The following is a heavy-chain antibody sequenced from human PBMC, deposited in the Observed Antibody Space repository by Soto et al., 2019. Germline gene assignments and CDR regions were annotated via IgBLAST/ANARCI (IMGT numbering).Heavy chain of an antibody. D-gene: IGHD4-17*01. CDR3: AKDTRYADYVRWFDS. V-gene: IGHV3-23*01. Sequence: EVHLLESGGGLVQPGGSLRLSCTASGFTFSSYAVTWVRQAPGRGLEGVSGITASGGRVFYADSVKGRFTISRYNSRSTLYLQMNSLRAEDTAVYYCAKDTRYADYVRWFDSWGQGTLVTVSS. J-gene: IGHJ5*01. CDR1: GFTFSSYA. CDR2: ITASGGRV.